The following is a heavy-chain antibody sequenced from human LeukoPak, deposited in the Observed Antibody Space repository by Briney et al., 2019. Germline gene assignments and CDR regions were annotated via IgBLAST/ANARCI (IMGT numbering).Heavy chain of an antibody. V-gene: IGHV4-59*01. CDR1: GGSISSDY. CDR2: IYYSGGT. Sequence: SQTLSLTCTVYGGSISSDYWSWIRQPPGKGLDWIGYIYYSGGTNYNPSLKSRVTISVDTSKKQFSLKLSSVTAADTAVYYCARVGTVLDGGYWGQGILVTVSS. D-gene: IGHD1-7*01. CDR3: ARVGTVLDGGY. J-gene: IGHJ4*02.